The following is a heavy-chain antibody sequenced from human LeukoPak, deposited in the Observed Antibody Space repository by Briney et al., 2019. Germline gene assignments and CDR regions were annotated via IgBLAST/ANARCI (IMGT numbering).Heavy chain of an antibody. CDR2: ISGSGGST. Sequence: GGSLRLSCAASGFTFSSYAMSWVRQAPGKGLEWVSAISGSGGSTYYADSVKGRFTISRDNSKNTLYLQMSSLRAEDTAVYYCAKARYSSLYYFDYWDQGTLVTVSS. CDR1: GFTFSSYA. V-gene: IGHV3-23*01. J-gene: IGHJ4*02. CDR3: AKARYSSLYYFDY. D-gene: IGHD6-13*01.